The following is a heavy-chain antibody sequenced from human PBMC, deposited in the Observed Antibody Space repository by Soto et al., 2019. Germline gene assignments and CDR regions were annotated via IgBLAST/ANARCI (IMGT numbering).Heavy chain of an antibody. J-gene: IGHJ6*02. D-gene: IGHD3-3*01. V-gene: IGHV3-21*01. CDR1: GFTFSSYS. Sequence: GGSLRLSCAASGFTFSSYSMNWVRQAPGKGLEWVSSISSSSSYIYYADSVKGRFTISRDNAKNSLYLQMNSLRAEDTAVYYCAIDPDFWSGYSPDYYYYGMDVWGQGTTVTVSS. CDR3: AIDPDFWSGYSPDYYYYGMDV. CDR2: ISSSSSYI.